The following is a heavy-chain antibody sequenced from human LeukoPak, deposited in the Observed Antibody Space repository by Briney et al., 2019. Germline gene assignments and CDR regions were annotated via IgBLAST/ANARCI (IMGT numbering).Heavy chain of an antibody. CDR2: INPNSGGT. D-gene: IGHD3-9*01. CDR1: GYTFTGYY. Sequence: ASVKVSCKASGYTFTGYYMHWVRQAPGQGLEWMGWINPNSGGTNYAQKFQGRVTMTRDTSISTAYMELSSLRSEDTALYRCARDLRHLKYYDIFTGFDYWGQGTLVTVSS. CDR3: ARDLRHLKYYDIFTGFDY. J-gene: IGHJ4*02. V-gene: IGHV1-2*02.